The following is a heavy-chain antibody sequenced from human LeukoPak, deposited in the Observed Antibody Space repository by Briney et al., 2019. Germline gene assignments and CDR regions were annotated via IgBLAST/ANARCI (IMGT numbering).Heavy chain of an antibody. Sequence: PGGALRLSCAASGFTFSSYAMHWVRQAPGKGLEWVAVISYDGSNKYYADSVKVRFTISRDNSTTTLYLQMNSLSAEDTAVYYCARDLPYSGNRYTFDYWGQGTLVTVSS. CDR1: GFTFSSYA. V-gene: IGHV3-30-3*01. D-gene: IGHD6-13*01. CDR3: ARDLPYSGNRYTFDY. CDR2: ISYDGSNK. J-gene: IGHJ4*02.